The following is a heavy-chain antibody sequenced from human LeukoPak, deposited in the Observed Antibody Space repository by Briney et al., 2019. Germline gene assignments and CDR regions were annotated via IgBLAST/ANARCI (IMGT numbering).Heavy chain of an antibody. CDR1: GFTFSDYY. CDR2: ISSSSSYI. J-gene: IGHJ5*02. Sequence: GGSLTLSCAASGFTFSDYYMSWIRQAPGKGLEWVSSISSSSSYIYYADPVKGRFSIARDNAKNSLYLQMNSRRAEDTAVYYCARVMDFWSGPNWFDPWGQGTLVTVSS. CDR3: ARVMDFWSGPNWFDP. V-gene: IGHV3-11*06. D-gene: IGHD3-3*01.